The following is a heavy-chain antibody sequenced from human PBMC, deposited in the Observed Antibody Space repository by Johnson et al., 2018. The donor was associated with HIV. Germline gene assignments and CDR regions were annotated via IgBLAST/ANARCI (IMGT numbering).Heavy chain of an antibody. CDR2: ITVSGDNT. CDR1: GFTFSDCA. D-gene: IGHD3-22*01. J-gene: IGHJ3*02. Sequence: VQSVESGGGLVQPRGSLRLSCAASGFTFSDCAMSWVRQGPGKGLEWASAITVSGDNTYYADSVKGRVTISRDNSKNTLYLQMSSLKTEDTAVYYCTRDRTMIGVKTAFDIWGQGTMVTISS. V-gene: IGHV3-23*04. CDR3: TRDRTMIGVKTAFDI.